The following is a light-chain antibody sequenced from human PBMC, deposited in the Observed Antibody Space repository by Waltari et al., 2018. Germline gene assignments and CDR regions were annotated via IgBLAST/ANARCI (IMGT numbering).Light chain of an antibody. CDR1: QTIARY. J-gene: IGKJ1*01. Sequence: DIQLTQSPTSLSAFVGDRVTITCRASQTIARYLMWYQPKPGKAPNLLIYAASTLQSGVPSRVSASGTGTDFTLAISSLQPEDVATDCCHQAYTPPWTFGLGTRVEVK. CDR3: HQAYTPPWT. CDR2: AAS. V-gene: IGKV1-39*01.